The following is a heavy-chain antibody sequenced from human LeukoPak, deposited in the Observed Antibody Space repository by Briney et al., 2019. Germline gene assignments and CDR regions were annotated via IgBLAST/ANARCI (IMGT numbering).Heavy chain of an antibody. J-gene: IGHJ3*02. CDR3: ARRGYDIRAFDI. Sequence: TSVKVSCKASGGTFSSYAISWLRQAPGQGLEWMGWINPNSGGTNYAQKFQGRVTMTRDTSISTAYMELSRLRSDDTAVYYCARRGYDIRAFDIWGQGTMVTVSS. D-gene: IGHD5-12*01. V-gene: IGHV1-2*02. CDR1: GGTFSSYA. CDR2: INPNSGGT.